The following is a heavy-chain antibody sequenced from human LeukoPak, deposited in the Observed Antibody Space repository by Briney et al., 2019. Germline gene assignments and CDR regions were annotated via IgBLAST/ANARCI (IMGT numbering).Heavy chain of an antibody. J-gene: IGHJ6*02. V-gene: IGHV3-33*01. CDR3: ARDGRQGQWLVLYYYYYYGMDV. Sequence: GGSLRLSCAASGFTFSSYGMHWVRQASGKGLEWVAVIWYDGSNKYYADSVKGRFTISRDNSKNTLYLQMNSLRAEDTAVYYCARDGRQGQWLVLYYYYYYGMDVWGQGTTVTVSS. CDR2: IWYDGSNK. D-gene: IGHD6-19*01. CDR1: GFTFSSYG.